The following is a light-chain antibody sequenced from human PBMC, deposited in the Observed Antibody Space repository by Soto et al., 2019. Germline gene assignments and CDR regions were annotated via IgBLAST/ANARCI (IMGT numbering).Light chain of an antibody. CDR3: QQYGISPPNT. CDR1: QSVGSSY. V-gene: IGKV3-20*01. Sequence: EIVLTQSPGTLSLSPGERATLSCRASQSVGSSYLAWYQQKPGQAPRLLIYAASSRATGVPERFSGSGSGTDFTLTISSLEPEDVAVYYCQQYGISPPNTFGQGTRLETK. J-gene: IGKJ5*01. CDR2: AAS.